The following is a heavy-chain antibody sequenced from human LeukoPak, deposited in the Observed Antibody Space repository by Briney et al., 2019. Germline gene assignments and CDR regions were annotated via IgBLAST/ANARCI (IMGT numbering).Heavy chain of an antibody. CDR1: GSTFSSYA. Sequence: GGSLRLSCAASGSTFSSYAMSWVRQAPGKGLEWVSAISGSGGSTYYADSVKGRFTISRDNSKNTLYLQMNSLRAEDTAVYYCAKGDWNYYYYMDVWGKGTTVTVSS. J-gene: IGHJ6*03. CDR3: AKGDWNYYYYMDV. V-gene: IGHV3-23*01. CDR2: ISGSGGST. D-gene: IGHD3/OR15-3a*01.